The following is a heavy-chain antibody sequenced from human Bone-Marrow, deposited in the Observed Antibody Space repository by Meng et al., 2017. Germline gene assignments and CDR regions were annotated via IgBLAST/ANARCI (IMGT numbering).Heavy chain of an antibody. CDR2: INPKSGDT. J-gene: IGHJ4*02. CDR1: EYTFPASY. D-gene: IGHD6-25*01. CDR3: ARDEDISAAGKLFGDY. Sequence: QLVRSGAEGKKPGASVKVSCTPSEYTFPASYIHWVRRAPGQGLEWMGRINPKSGDTHYAQKFQARVTMTGDTSISTAYMELSGLRSDDTAMYYCARDEDISAAGKLFGDYWGQGTLVTVSS. V-gene: IGHV1-2*06.